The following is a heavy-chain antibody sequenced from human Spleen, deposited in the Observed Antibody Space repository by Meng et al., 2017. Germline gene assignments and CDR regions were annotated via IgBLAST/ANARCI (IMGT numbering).Heavy chain of an antibody. CDR2: INPKSGDK. V-gene: IGHV1-2*06. D-gene: IGHD6-13*01. CDR1: RYSFPDYG. Sequence: QVRVVYVGVEGKRAGGSVKVSCKVSRYSFPDYGLHWVRRAPGQGLEWMGRINPKSGDKHYGRRFQGRVPMTGDTSIRTAYMELSGLRSDDTAMYYCARDEDISAAGKLFGDYWGQGTLVTVSS. CDR3: ARDEDISAAGKLFGDY. J-gene: IGHJ4*02.